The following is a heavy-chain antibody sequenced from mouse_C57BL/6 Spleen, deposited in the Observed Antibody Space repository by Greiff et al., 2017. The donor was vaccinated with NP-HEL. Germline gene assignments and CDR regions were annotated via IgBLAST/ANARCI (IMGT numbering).Heavy chain of an antibody. V-gene: IGHV1-69*01. CDR2: IDPSDSYT. CDR3: ARGITTVFYFDY. CDR1: GYTFTSYW. Sequence: QVQLQQPGAELVMPGASVKLSCKASGYTFTSYWMHWVKQRPGQGLEWIGEIDPSDSYTNYNQKFKGKSTLTVDKSSSTAYMQLSSLTSDDSAVYYCARGITTVFYFDYWGQGTTLTVSS. J-gene: IGHJ2*01. D-gene: IGHD1-1*01.